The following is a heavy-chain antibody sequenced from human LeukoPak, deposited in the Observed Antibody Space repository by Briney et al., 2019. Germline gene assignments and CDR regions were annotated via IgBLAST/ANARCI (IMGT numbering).Heavy chain of an antibody. J-gene: IGHJ6*03. Sequence: ASVKVSCKASGYTFTGYYMHWVRQAPGQGLEWMGWINPNTGGTNYAQKFQGRVTISVDTSKNQFSLKLSSVTAADTAVYYCARDRPRLRGYSYGYYYYMDVWGKGTTVTVSS. D-gene: IGHD5-18*01. CDR2: INPNTGGT. CDR1: GYTFTGYY. CDR3: ARDRPRLRGYSYGYYYYMDV. V-gene: IGHV1-2*02.